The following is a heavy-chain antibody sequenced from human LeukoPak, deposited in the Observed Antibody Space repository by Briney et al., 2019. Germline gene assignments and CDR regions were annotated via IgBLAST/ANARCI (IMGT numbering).Heavy chain of an antibody. CDR2: TRGEEDST. J-gene: IGHJ4*02. CDR3: TIDLMTGFSSGWHFGY. CDR1: GLTFQNFA. Sequence: PGECLRLSCAAYGLTFQNFAIRWDRQAPGKVLEWHAVTRGEEDSTHYAESVRGHFVISTDNSKNTSFLHMNSLRAEDTAVYYCTIDLMTGFSSGWHFGYWGQGTLVTVSS. D-gene: IGHD6-19*01. V-gene: IGHV3-23*01.